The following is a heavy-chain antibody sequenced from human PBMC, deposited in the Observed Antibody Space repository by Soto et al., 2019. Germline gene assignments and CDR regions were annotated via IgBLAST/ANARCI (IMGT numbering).Heavy chain of an antibody. CDR3: ARWVGGSMYDNSGKYDS. CDR2: VSNDGTRK. Sequence: QVQLVESGGGGVQPGTSLRLTCAAFGFTFSGGGMHWVLQAPVRGLEWVAFVSNDGTRKDYADAVKGRFTISRDNSENTLYLQMNSLRAEDTAVYYCARWVGGSMYDNSGKYDSWGQGTLVTVSS. D-gene: IGHD3-22*01. CDR1: GFTFSGGG. V-gene: IGHV3-30*03. J-gene: IGHJ5*01.